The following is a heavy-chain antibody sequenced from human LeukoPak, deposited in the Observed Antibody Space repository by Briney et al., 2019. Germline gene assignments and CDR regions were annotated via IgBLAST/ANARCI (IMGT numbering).Heavy chain of an antibody. V-gene: IGHV1-69*01. D-gene: IGHD6-19*01. Sequence: SVKVSCKASGGTFSSYAISWVRQAPGQGLEWMGGIIPIFGTANYAQKFQGRVTITADESTSTAYMELSSLRSEDTAVYYCAVVYGSGWYVLDYWGQGTLVTVSS. J-gene: IGHJ4*02. CDR3: AVVYGSGWYVLDY. CDR1: GGTFSSYA. CDR2: IIPIFGTA.